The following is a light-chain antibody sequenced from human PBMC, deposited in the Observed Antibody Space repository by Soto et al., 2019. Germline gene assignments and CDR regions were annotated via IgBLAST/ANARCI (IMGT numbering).Light chain of an antibody. CDR2: DVT. J-gene: IGLJ1*01. CDR3: GSITRPSTSV. CDR1: SSDVGGFEY. V-gene: IGLV2-14*01. Sequence: QSALSQPASVSGSPGQSITISCTGTSSDVGGFEYVSWYQHQPGKAPKLIIYDVTKRPSGVSNRFSGSKSGNTASLTISGIQAEDEGDYYCGSITRPSTSVFGTGTMLTVL.